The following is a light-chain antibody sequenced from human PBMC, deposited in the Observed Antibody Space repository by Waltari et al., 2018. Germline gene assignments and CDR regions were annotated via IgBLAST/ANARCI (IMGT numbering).Light chain of an antibody. CDR3: QKYGTLPAT. CDR2: DAS. V-gene: IGKV3-20*01. Sequence: EIVLTPSPGTLSLSPGERATLYSRAIQSVWRTLAWYQQKPGQAPRLLLYDASSRATGVPDRFSGSGSGTEFSLTISILEPEDFAVYYCQKYGTLPATFGQGTTVEIK. J-gene: IGKJ1*01. CDR1: QSVWRT.